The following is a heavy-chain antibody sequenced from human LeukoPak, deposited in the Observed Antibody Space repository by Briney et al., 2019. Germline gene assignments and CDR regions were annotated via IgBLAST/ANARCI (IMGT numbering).Heavy chain of an antibody. J-gene: IGHJ2*01. D-gene: IGHD2-21*02. CDR1: GFTFSSYA. CDR3: ARKTDWYFGL. V-gene: IGHV3-23*01. CDR2: ISGSGGST. Sequence: GGSLRLSCAASGFTFSSYAMSWVRQAPGKGLEWVSAISGSGGSTYYADSVKGRFTISRDNAKNSLYLQMNSLRAEDTAVYFCARKTDWYFGLWGRGTLVTVSS.